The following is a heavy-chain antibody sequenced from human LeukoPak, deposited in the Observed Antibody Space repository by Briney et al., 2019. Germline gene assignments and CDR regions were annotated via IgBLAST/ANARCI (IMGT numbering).Heavy chain of an antibody. CDR1: GFTFSDYS. Sequence: PGGSLRLSCAASGFTFSDYSMNWVRQAPGKGLEWLSYISSGSSTIYYADYVKGRFTISRDNAKNSLCLQMNSLRDEDTAVYYCARENIVVVTAIRDAFDIWGQGTMVTVSS. D-gene: IGHD2-21*02. V-gene: IGHV3-48*02. CDR3: ARENIVVVTAIRDAFDI. J-gene: IGHJ3*02. CDR2: ISSGSSTI.